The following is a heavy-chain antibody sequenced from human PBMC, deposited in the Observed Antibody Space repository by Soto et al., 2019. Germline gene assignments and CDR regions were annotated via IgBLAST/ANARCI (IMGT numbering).Heavy chain of an antibody. Sequence: QVQLLQSGAEVKKPGSSVRVSCHASGDTFTTHTITWVRQAPGQGLEWVGRIIPLLGLTDYAQKFQGRVVITADKSTSTTYMVLCRLTFEDTDLYYCARDQCCNVPTCFGYPDMWGTGTSVTVSS. D-gene: IGHD3-22*01. J-gene: IGHJ6*03. CDR1: GDTFTTHT. CDR3: ARDQCCNVPTCFGYPDM. V-gene: IGHV1-69*08. CDR2: IIPLLGLT.